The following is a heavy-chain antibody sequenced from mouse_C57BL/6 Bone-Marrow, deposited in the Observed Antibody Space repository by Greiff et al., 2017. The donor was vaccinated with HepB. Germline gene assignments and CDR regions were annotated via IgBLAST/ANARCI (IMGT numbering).Heavy chain of an antibody. D-gene: IGHD2-4*01. CDR2: INPNYGTT. CDR1: GYSFTDYN. J-gene: IGHJ1*03. Sequence: EVQLQQSGPVLVKPGASVKISCKASGYSFTDYNLNWGKQSNGKSLEWIGVINPNYGTTSYNQKFKGKATLTVDQSSSTAYMQLNSLTSEDSAVYYCGGDYVRSWSFDVWGTGTTVTVSS. CDR3: GGDYVRSWSFDV. V-gene: IGHV1-39*01.